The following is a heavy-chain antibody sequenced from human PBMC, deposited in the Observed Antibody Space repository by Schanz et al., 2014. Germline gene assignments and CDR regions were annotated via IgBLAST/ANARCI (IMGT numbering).Heavy chain of an antibody. CDR3: ARRVENSIFGVVIHDGFDP. CDR2: VNYIGST. CDR1: AAFISRYY. V-gene: IGHV4-59*08. J-gene: IGHJ5*02. Sequence: QVQLQESGPGLVKPSETLSLTCTVSAAFISRYYWSWVRQAPGKGLEWIGYVNYIGSTKYNPSLESRVPISADTSKNQFSLKLTSVTAADTALYYCARRVENSIFGVVIHDGFDPWGQGTLVTISS. D-gene: IGHD3-3*01.